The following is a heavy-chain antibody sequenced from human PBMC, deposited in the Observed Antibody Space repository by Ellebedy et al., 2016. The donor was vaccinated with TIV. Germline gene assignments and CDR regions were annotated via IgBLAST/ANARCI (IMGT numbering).Heavy chain of an antibody. D-gene: IGHD2-8*01. J-gene: IGHJ4*02. Sequence: AASVKVSCKASGYSFTSYHIHWVRQAPGQGLEWMGKMKPRGGGPTYAQTFPGRRKMTRDTSTSTVYMELSRLGLEDTDVYYCARVAGFPGYCSNGVCSADSSGYYYLDHWGQGTLVTVSS. CDR2: MKPRGGGP. CDR1: GYSFTSYH. V-gene: IGHV1-46*01. CDR3: ARVAGFPGYCSNGVCSADSSGYYYLDH.